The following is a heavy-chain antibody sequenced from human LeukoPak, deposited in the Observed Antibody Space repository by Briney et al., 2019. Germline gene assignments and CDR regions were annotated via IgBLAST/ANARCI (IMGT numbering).Heavy chain of an antibody. CDR1: GGSISTYY. CDR3: ARVASCSSIAARYNWFDP. Sequence: PSETLSLTCTVSGGSISTYYWSWIRQPPGKGLEWIGYISDSGSTNYNHSLKSRVTILVDTSKNQFSLKLSSVTAADTAVYYCARVASCSSIAARYNWFDPWGPGTLVTVSS. D-gene: IGHD6-6*01. V-gene: IGHV4-59*01. J-gene: IGHJ5*02. CDR2: ISDSGST.